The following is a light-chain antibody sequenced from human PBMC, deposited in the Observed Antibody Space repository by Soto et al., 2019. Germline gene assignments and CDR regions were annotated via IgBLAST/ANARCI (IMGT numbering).Light chain of an antibody. V-gene: IGKV1-5*03. CDR3: EDYSSSSGLT. CDR2: EAS. CDR1: QSISSW. J-gene: IGKJ4*01. Sequence: DIQMTQSPSTLSASVGDRVTITCRASQSISSWLAWYQQKPGKAPKLLIYEASSLKSGVPSRFSGSGSATELSPTISSLQPDDFATYYCEDYSSSSGLTFGGGTKVEIK.